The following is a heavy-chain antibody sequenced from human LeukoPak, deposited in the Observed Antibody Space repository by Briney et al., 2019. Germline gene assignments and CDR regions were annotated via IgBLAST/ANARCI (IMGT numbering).Heavy chain of an antibody. Sequence: GGSLRLSCAASGFTFSSYAMSWVRQAPGKGLEWVSAISGSGGSTYYADSVKGRFTTSRDNSKNTLYLQMNSLRAEDTAVYYCAKDGYNWNYSGIDYWGQGTLVTVSS. J-gene: IGHJ4*02. CDR3: AKDGYNWNYSGIDY. V-gene: IGHV3-23*01. CDR2: ISGSGGST. D-gene: IGHD1-7*01. CDR1: GFTFSSYA.